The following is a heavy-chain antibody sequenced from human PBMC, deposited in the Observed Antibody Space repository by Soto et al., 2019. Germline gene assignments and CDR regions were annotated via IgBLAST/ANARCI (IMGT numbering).Heavy chain of an antibody. D-gene: IGHD6-19*01. CDR2: ITSSGGST. CDR3: PKGDRNSGHDS. Sequence: EVQLLESGGGLVQPGGSLRLSCAASGFTFSSYAMNWVRQAPGKGLEWVSFITSSGGSTIYADSVKGRFTISRDNSKNTLYLQMNSLRAEDTAVYYCPKGDRNSGHDSWGQGTLVTVSS. CDR1: GFTFSSYA. J-gene: IGHJ4*02. V-gene: IGHV3-23*01.